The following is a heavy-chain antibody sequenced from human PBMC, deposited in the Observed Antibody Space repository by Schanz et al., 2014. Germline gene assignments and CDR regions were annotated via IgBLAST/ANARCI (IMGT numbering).Heavy chain of an antibody. CDR1: GLNFDYYG. V-gene: IGHV3-33*01. CDR2: IGYDGSEK. D-gene: IGHD3-10*01. CDR3: ARGPIPIQGVPMDF. J-gene: IGHJ4*02. Sequence: QVQLVESGGGVVQPGRSLRLSCATSGLNFDYYGMNWVRQAPGKGLEWVANIGYDGSEKYYVDSVKGRFTIARDNSKGTLYLQMSGLTPEDTAVYYCARGPIPIQGVPMDFWGQGTLVTVAS.